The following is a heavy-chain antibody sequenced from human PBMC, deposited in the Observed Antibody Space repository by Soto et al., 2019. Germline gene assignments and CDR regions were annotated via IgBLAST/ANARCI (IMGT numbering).Heavy chain of an antibody. CDR3: ARDVRLWNGDYGWFDP. Sequence: QVQLVQSGAEVKKPGSSVKVSCKASGGTFSSYTISWVRQAPGQGLEWMGRIIPILGIANYAQKFQGRVTITADKSTITAYMELSSLRSEDTAVYYCARDVRLWNGDYGWFDPWGQGTLVTVSS. J-gene: IGHJ5*02. D-gene: IGHD4-17*01. CDR1: GGTFSSYT. V-gene: IGHV1-69*08. CDR2: IIPILGIA.